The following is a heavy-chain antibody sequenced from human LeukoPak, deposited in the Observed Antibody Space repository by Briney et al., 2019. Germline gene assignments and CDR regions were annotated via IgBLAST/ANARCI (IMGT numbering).Heavy chain of an antibody. J-gene: IGHJ4*02. CDR2: IYYSGSS. CDR3: ARRGSSSWLFDY. CDR1: GGSISSSSYY. Sequence: SETLSLTCTVSGGSISSSSYYWGWIRQSPGKGLEWIGNIYYSGSSSYNPSLKSRVTISVDTSKNQFSLKLSSVTAADTAVYYCARRGSSSWLFDYWGQGTLVTVSS. D-gene: IGHD6-13*01. V-gene: IGHV4-39*07.